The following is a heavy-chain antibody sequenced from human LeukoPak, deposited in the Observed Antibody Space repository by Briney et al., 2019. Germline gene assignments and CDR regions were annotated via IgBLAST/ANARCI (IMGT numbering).Heavy chain of an antibody. Sequence: HPGGSLRLSCAASGFTFSSYGMHWVRQAPGKGLEWVAVISYDGSNKYYADSVKGRFTISRDNSKNTLYLQMNSLRAEDTAVYYCARNYYDSSGYYYGDAFDIWGQGTMVTVSS. CDR3: ARNYYDSSGYYYGDAFDI. D-gene: IGHD3-22*01. J-gene: IGHJ3*02. V-gene: IGHV3-30*03. CDR1: GFTFSSYG. CDR2: ISYDGSNK.